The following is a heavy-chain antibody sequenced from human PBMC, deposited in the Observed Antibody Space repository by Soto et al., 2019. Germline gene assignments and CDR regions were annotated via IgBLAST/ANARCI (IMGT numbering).Heavy chain of an antibody. CDR3: ASGLYGDYEWG. J-gene: IGHJ4*02. Sequence: ASVKVSCKASGGTFSSYAISWVRQAPGQGLEWMGGIIPIFGTANYAQKFQGRVTITADKSTSTAYMELSSLRSEDTAVYYCASGLYGDYEWGWGQGTLVTVSS. V-gene: IGHV1-69*06. CDR2: IIPIFGTA. CDR1: GGTFSSYA. D-gene: IGHD4-17*01.